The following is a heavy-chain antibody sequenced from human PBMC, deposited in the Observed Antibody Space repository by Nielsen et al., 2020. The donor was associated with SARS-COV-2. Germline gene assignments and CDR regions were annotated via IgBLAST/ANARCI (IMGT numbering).Heavy chain of an antibody. V-gene: IGHV3-11*06. CDR3: ARVWDYYDSSGYYPDY. Sequence: GGSLRLSCAASGFTFSDYYMSWIRQAPGKGLEWVSSISSSSSYIYYADSVKGRFTISRDNAKNSLYLQMNSLRAEDTAVYYCARVWDYYDSSGYYPDYWGQRTLVTVSS. J-gene: IGHJ4*02. D-gene: IGHD3-22*01. CDR2: ISSSSSYI. CDR1: GFTFSDYY.